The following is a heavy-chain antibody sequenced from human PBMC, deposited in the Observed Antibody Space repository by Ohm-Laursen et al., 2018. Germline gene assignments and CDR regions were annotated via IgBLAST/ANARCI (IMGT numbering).Heavy chain of an antibody. CDR2: IYYSGST. V-gene: IGHV4-31*11. J-gene: IGHJ4*02. D-gene: IGHD2-15*01. Sequence: SQTLSLTCAVSGGSISGYYWSWIRQHPGKGLEWIGYIYYSGSTYYNPSLKSRVTISVDTSKNQFSLKLSSVTAADTAVYYCARASEYCSGGSCYYFDYWGQGTLVTVSS. CDR3: ARASEYCSGGSCYYFDY. CDR1: GGSISGYY.